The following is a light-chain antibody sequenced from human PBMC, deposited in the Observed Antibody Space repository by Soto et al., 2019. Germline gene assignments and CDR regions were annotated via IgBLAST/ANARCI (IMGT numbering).Light chain of an antibody. CDR3: QQGFSLPWT. Sequence: DIQVTQSPSSLSASVGDRVTITCRASQNIKNYVNWYQRKPGTAPRLLIYAASNLHSGVPSTFSASGSGTEFALNISGLQPDDFGTYYCQQGFSLPWTFGQGTKVDIK. CDR2: AAS. J-gene: IGKJ1*01. CDR1: QNIKNY. V-gene: IGKV1-39*01.